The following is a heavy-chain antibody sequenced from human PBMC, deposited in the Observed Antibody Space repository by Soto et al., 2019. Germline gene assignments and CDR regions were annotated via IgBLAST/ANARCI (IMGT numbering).Heavy chain of an antibody. CDR3: AREGSYSAYNFAHGIQLWSFDF. CDR1: GGSINTFY. V-gene: IGHV4-4*07. J-gene: IGHJ4*02. D-gene: IGHD5-12*01. CDR2: IFSSGST. Sequence: SETLSLTCTVSGGSINTFYWSWVRQPAGKGLEWIGRIFSSGSTSFNLSLESRVAMSVDTSKNHFSLNLSSVTAADMAVYYCAREGSYSAYNFAHGIQLWSFDFWGQGALVTVSS.